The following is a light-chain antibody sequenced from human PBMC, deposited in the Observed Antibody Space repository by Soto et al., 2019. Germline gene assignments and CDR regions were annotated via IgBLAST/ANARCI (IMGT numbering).Light chain of an antibody. V-gene: IGKV1-39*01. CDR1: QSISSY. CDR2: AAS. Sequence: DIQMTQSPSSLSASVGDRVTITCRASQSISSYLNWYQQKPGKAPKLLIYAASSLQSGVPSRFSGSGSRTDFTLTISSLQPEDFATYYCQQRYSTPTFGQGTKLEIK. CDR3: QQRYSTPT. J-gene: IGKJ2*01.